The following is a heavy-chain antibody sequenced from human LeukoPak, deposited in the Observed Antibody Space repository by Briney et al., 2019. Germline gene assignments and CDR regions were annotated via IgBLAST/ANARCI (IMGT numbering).Heavy chain of an antibody. CDR3: AKARYQLLSTFDY. D-gene: IGHD2-2*01. Sequence: SGGSLRLSCAASGFTFSSYWMSWVRQAPGKGLEWVSAISGSGGSTYYADSVKGRFTISRDNSKNTLYLQMNSLRAEDTAVYYCAKARYQLLSTFDYWGQGTLVTVSS. CDR2: ISGSGGST. CDR1: GFTFSSYW. J-gene: IGHJ4*02. V-gene: IGHV3-23*01.